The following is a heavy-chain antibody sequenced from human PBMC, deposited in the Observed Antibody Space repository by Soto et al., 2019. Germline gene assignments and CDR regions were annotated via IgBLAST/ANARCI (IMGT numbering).Heavy chain of an antibody. CDR2: ISYDGSNK. CDR3: ARDRLTTGTTGYYDDGMDV. V-gene: IGHV3-30-3*01. CDR1: GFTFSSYA. D-gene: IGHD4-17*01. Sequence: QVQLVESGGGVVQPGRSLRLSCAASGFTFSSYAMHWVRQAPGKGLEWVAVISYDGSNKYYADSVKGRFTISRDNSKNTLYLQMNSLRAEDTAVYYCARDRLTTGTTGYYDDGMDVW. J-gene: IGHJ6*01.